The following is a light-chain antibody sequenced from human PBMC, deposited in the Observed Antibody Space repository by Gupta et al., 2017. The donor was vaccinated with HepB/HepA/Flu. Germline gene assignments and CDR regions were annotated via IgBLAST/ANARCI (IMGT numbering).Light chain of an antibody. V-gene: IGKV2-28*01. J-gene: IGKJ1*01. CDR3: MQALQTPRT. CDR2: LGS. Sequence: DLVMTQSPPSLTVTPGEPASISCRSSQSLLHSNGYNYLDWYLQKPGQSPQLLIYLGSNRASGVPDRFSGSGSGTDFTLKISRVEAEDVGVYYCMQALQTPRTFGQGTKVEIK. CDR1: QSLLHSNGYNY.